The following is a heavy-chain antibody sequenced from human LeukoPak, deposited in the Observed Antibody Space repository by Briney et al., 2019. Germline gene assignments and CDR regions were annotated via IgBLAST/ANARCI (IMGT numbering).Heavy chain of an antibody. CDR3: ARGPLPNY. CDR1: GGSISSYY. CDR2: IYYSGGT. J-gene: IGHJ4*02. V-gene: IGHV4-59*01. Sequence: SETLSLTCTVSGGSISSYYWSWIRQPPGKGLEWIGYIYYSGGTNYNPSLKSRVTISVDTSKNQFSLKLSSVTAADTAVYYCARGPLPNYWGQGTLVTVSS.